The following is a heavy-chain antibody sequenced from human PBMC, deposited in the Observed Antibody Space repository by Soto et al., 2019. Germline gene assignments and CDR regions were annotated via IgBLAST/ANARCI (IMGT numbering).Heavy chain of an antibody. CDR3: ARSFPRFTAPDS. CDR1: GFIFSNYE. V-gene: IGHV3-48*03. J-gene: IGHJ5*01. CDR2: ISPTGNKI. D-gene: IGHD2-21*02. Sequence: EVQLVESGGGLVQPGGSLRLSCAASGFIFSNYEMNWVRQAPGKGLQWVSFISPTGNKIYYGESVKGRFTISGDNAKNSVFLQMNSLTAEDTAVYFCARSFPRFTAPDSWGQGTLVTVAS.